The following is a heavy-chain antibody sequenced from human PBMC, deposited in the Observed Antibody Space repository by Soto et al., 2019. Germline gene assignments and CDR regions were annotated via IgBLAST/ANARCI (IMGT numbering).Heavy chain of an antibody. J-gene: IGHJ4*02. D-gene: IGHD3-22*01. CDR2: ISGSGGST. V-gene: IGHV3-23*01. CDR3: VITPYYYDSSGPEGPYYFDY. CDR1: GFTFSSYA. Sequence: GGSLRLSCAASGFTFSSYAMSWVRQAPGKGLEWVSAISGSGGSTYYADSVKGRFTISRDNSKNTLYLQMNSLRAEDTTVYYYVITPYYYDSSGPEGPYYFDYWGQGTLVTVSS.